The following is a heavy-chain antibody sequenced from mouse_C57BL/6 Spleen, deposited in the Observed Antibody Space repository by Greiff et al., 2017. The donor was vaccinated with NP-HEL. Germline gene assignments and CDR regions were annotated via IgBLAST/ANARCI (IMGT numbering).Heavy chain of an antibody. CDR3: TTIYYDYEAMDY. V-gene: IGHV6-3*01. CDR2: IRLKSDNYST. Sequence: EVMLVASGGGLVQPGGSLKLSCVASGFTFSNYWMNWVRQSPEKGLEWVAQIRLKSDNYSTHYAESVKGRFTISRYDSKSSVYLQMNNLRAEDIGIYYCTTIYYDYEAMDYWGQGTSVTVSS. D-gene: IGHD2-1*01. J-gene: IGHJ4*01. CDR1: GFTFSNYW.